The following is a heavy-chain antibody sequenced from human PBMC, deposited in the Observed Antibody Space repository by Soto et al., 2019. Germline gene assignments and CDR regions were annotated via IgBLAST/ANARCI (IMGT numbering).Heavy chain of an antibody. CDR1: GGTFSSYT. Sequence: SVKVSCKASGGTFSSYTVSWVRQAPGQGLEWMGRIIPILGIANYAQKFQGRVTITADKSTSTAYMELSSLRSEDTAVYYCGRDSGGDYYGSGSYYNRENWFDPWGQGTGVTVSP. J-gene: IGHJ5*02. CDR2: IIPILGIA. CDR3: GRDSGGDYYGSGSYYNRENWFDP. D-gene: IGHD3-10*01. V-gene: IGHV1-69*04.